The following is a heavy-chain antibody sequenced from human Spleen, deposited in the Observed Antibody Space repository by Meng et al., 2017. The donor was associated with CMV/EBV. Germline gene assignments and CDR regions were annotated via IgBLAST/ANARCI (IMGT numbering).Heavy chain of an antibody. D-gene: IGHD2-21*01. Sequence: GESLKISCAASGFTFSNYDMNWVRQAPGKGLEWVSSISSSSSYIYYADSVKGRFTISRDNAKNSLYLQMNSLRAEDTAVYYCARVQGTSHHIVVVWETNIDYWGQGTLVTVSS. CDR3: ARVQGTSHHIVVVWETNIDY. CDR2: ISSSSSYI. V-gene: IGHV3-21*01. CDR1: GFTFSNYD. J-gene: IGHJ4*02.